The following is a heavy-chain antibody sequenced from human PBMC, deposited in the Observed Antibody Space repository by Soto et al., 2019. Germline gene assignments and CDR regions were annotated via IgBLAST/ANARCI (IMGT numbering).Heavy chain of an antibody. Sequence: GGSLRLSCAASGFTFSSYSMNWVRQAPGKGLEWVSSISSSSSYIYYADSVKGRFTISRDNAKNSLYLQMNSLRAEDTAVYYCARVSFSPIAVAPGYYYYMDVWGKGTTVTVSS. CDR2: ISSSSSYI. CDR1: GFTFSSYS. D-gene: IGHD6-19*01. CDR3: ARVSFSPIAVAPGYYYYMDV. V-gene: IGHV3-21*01. J-gene: IGHJ6*03.